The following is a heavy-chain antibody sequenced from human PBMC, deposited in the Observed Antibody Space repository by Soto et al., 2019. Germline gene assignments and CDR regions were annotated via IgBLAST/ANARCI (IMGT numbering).Heavy chain of an antibody. D-gene: IGHD3-3*01. CDR2: ISGSGGST. J-gene: IGHJ4*02. CDR1: GFTFSSYA. CDR3: AKDPRRFLEWRGFDY. Sequence: GGSLRLSCAASGFTFSSYAMSWVRQAPGKGLEWVSAISGSGGSTYYADSVKGRFTISRDNSKNTLYLQMNSLRAEDTAVYYCAKDPRRFLEWRGFDYWGQGTLVTVSS. V-gene: IGHV3-23*01.